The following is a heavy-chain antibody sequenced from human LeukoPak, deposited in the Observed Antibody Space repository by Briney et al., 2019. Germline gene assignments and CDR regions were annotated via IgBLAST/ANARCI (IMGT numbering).Heavy chain of an antibody. V-gene: IGHV3-15*01. Sequence: GGSLRLSCAASGFTFSNAWMSWVRQAQGKGLEWVGRIKSKTDVGTTDYAGPVKGRFTISGDDSKNTLYLQMNSLKTEDTAVYYCTTEDYYDGSGYYPTAFDYWGQGTLVTVSS. D-gene: IGHD3-22*01. CDR1: GFTFSNAW. CDR3: TTEDYYDGSGYYPTAFDY. J-gene: IGHJ4*02. CDR2: IKSKTDVGTT.